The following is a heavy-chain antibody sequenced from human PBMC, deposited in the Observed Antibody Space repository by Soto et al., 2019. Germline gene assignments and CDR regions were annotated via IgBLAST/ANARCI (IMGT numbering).Heavy chain of an antibody. D-gene: IGHD2-15*01. CDR1: GYTFTNYA. J-gene: IGHJ4*02. CDR2: INDGNGNT. CDR3: SRGPGGPDGPGDY. Sequence: QVQLVPSGAEVKKPGASVKVSCKASGYTFTNYAMHWVRQAPGQRLEWMGWINDGNGNTKYSQKFQGRVTITRDTSASTAYMDMSSLRSEDTAVYYCSRGPGGPDGPGDYWGQGTLVTVSS. V-gene: IGHV1-3*01.